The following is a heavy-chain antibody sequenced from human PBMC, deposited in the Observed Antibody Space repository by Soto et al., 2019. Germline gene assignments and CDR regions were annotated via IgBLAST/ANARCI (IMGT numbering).Heavy chain of an antibody. Sequence: QITLKESGPPLVKPTQTLTLTCTFSGFSLISNGVGVGWIRQPPGKALEWLALLSSDDDKRYSPSLRTRLTITEDTSKNQVVLTMTNMDPVDTATYYCAHSTYQQGPFDYWGQGTLVTVSS. CDR3: AHSTYQQGPFDY. V-gene: IGHV2-5*02. CDR2: LSSDDDK. J-gene: IGHJ4*02. CDR1: GFSLISNGVG. D-gene: IGHD2-21*01.